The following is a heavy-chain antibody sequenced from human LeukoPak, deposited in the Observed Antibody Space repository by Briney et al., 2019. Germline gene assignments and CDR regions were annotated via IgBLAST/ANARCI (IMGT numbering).Heavy chain of an antibody. CDR1: EFTFSDYY. Sequence: PGGSLRLSCAASEFTFSDYYMSWIRQAPGKGLEWVSYISYSGDTIYYADSVKGRFTVSRDNAKNSLYLQMNSLRAEDTAVYYCARDGGYQLPLDVEDYWGQGTLVTVSS. CDR3: ARDGGYQLPLDVEDY. D-gene: IGHD2-2*01. J-gene: IGHJ4*02. V-gene: IGHV3-11*04. CDR2: ISYSGDTI.